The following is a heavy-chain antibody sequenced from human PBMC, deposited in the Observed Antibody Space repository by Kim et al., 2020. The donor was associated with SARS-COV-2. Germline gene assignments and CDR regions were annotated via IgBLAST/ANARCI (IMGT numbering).Heavy chain of an antibody. D-gene: IGHD2-15*01. CDR1: GGSFSGYY. Sequence: SETLSLTCAVYGGSFSGYYWSWIRQPPGKGLEWIGEINHSGSTNYNPSLKSRVTISVDTSKNQFSLKLSSVTAADTAVYYCARKGYCSGGSCYRSPPLDYWGQGTLVTVSS. J-gene: IGHJ4*02. V-gene: IGHV4-34*01. CDR3: ARKGYCSGGSCYRSPPLDY. CDR2: INHSGST.